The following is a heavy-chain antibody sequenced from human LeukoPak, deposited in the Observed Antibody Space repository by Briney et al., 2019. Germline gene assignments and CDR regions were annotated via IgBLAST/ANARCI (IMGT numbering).Heavy chain of an antibody. CDR1: GFTFSNYV. D-gene: IGHD2-15*01. CDR2: ISNNGGYT. V-gene: IGHV3-23*01. Sequence: GGSLRLSCAASGFTFSNYVMSWVRQAPGKGLEWVSAISNNGGYTYYADSVQGRFTISRDNSKSTLCLQMNSLRAEDTAVYYCAKQLGYCSDGSCYFPYWGQGTLVTVSS. CDR3: AKQLGYCSDGSCYFPY. J-gene: IGHJ4*02.